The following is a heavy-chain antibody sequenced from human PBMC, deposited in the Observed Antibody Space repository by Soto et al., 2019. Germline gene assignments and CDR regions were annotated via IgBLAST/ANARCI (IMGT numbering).Heavy chain of an antibody. J-gene: IGHJ6*02. D-gene: IGHD3-10*01. Sequence: QITLKESGPTLLKPTQTLTLTCTFSGFSLSSNGVGVGWIRQPPGKAPEWLAVVYWDDDKRYSPSLKSRLTITKDTSKNHVVLTMTNMDPVDTGTYSCAYVMVGGVPHMDVWGQGTTVTVSS. CDR1: GFSLSSNGVG. V-gene: IGHV2-5*02. CDR2: VYWDDDK. CDR3: AYVMVGGVPHMDV.